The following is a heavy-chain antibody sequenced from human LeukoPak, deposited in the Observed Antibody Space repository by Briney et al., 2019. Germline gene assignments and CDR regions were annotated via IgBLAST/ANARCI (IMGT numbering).Heavy chain of an antibody. CDR1: GFTFSDYY. CDR3: ARGEEGGYCYDSSGYSPDDY. D-gene: IGHD3-22*01. CDR2: ISSSGSTI. J-gene: IGHJ4*02. Sequence: GGSLRLSCAASGFTFSDYYMSWIRQAPGKGLEWVSYISSSGSTIYYADSVKGRFTISRDNAKNSLYLQMNSLRAEDTAVYYCARGEEGGYCYDSSGYSPDDYWGQGTLVTVSS. V-gene: IGHV3-11*01.